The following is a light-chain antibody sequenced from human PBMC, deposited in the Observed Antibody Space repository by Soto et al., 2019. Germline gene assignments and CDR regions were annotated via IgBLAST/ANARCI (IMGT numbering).Light chain of an antibody. V-gene: IGLV2-14*01. J-gene: IGLJ2*01. CDR2: DVS. CDR1: SSDVGGYNY. CDR3: SSYTSSHVV. Sequence: QSVLTQPASVSGSPGQSITISCTGTSSDVGGYNYVSWYQQHPGKAPKLMIYDVSNRPSGVSNRFSGSKSGNTASLTISGLEAEDEADYYCSSYTSSHVVFGGGTKLTAL.